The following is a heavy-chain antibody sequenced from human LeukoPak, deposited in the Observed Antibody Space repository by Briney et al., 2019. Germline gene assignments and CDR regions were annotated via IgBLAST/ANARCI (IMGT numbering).Heavy chain of an antibody. J-gene: IGHJ4*02. CDR2: ISGSGGST. V-gene: IGHV3-23*01. Sequence: PGGSLRLSCAASGFTFSSYAMSWVRQAPGKGLEWVSAISGSGGSTYYADSVKGRFTISRDNSKNTLYLQMNSLRAEDTAVCYCATGGGLWFGELDFDYWGQGTLVTVSS. D-gene: IGHD3-10*01. CDR3: ATGGGLWFGELDFDY. CDR1: GFTFSSYA.